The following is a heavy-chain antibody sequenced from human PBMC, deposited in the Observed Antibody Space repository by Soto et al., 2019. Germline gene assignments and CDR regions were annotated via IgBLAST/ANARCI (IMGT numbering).Heavy chain of an antibody. CDR2: IIPIFATT. Sequence: QVQLVQSGAEVKKPGSSVKVSCKASGGTFSSYAISWVRQAPGQGLEWMGGIIPIFATTHYAQRFQGRVTITADESTSTGYMELSSLRSEDTAVYYCARPRGDTDMVTPYYYYGMDVWGQGTTVTVSS. CDR3: ARPRGDTDMVTPYYYYGMDV. CDR1: GGTFSSYA. V-gene: IGHV1-69*01. D-gene: IGHD5-18*01. J-gene: IGHJ6*02.